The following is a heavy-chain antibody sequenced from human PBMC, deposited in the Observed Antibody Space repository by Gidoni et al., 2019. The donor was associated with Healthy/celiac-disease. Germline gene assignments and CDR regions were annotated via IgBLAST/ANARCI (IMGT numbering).Heavy chain of an antibody. CDR2: IYYSGST. CDR3: AREGHYDSSGYYFDY. CDR1: GGSISSSSYY. V-gene: IGHV4-39*07. D-gene: IGHD3-22*01. Sequence: QLQLQESGPGLVKPSETLSLTCTVSGGSISSSSYYWGWIRQPPGKGLEWIGGIYYSGSTYSNPSLKSRVTISVDTSKNQFSLKLSSVTAADTAVYYCAREGHYDSSGYYFDYWGQGTLVTVSS. J-gene: IGHJ4*02.